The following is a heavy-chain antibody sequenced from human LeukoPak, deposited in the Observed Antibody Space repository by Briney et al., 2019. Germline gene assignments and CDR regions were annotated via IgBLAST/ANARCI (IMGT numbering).Heavy chain of an antibody. CDR3: ASLFSSSWYVRDY. V-gene: IGHV4-31*03. D-gene: IGHD6-13*01. J-gene: IGHJ4*02. Sequence: ASETLSLTCTVSGGSISSGGYYWRWIRQHPGKGLEWIGYIYYSGSTYYNPSLKSRVTISVDTSKNQFSLKLSSVTAADTAVYYCASLFSSSWYVRDYWGQGTLVTVSS. CDR2: IYYSGST. CDR1: GGSISSGGYY.